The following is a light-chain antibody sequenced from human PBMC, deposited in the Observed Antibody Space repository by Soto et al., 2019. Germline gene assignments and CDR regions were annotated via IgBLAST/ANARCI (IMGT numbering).Light chain of an antibody. Sequence: QSVLTQPPSVSGAPGQRVTISCTGNNSNLGAGYDVHWYQQLPGAAPKLVIFGNRTRPSGVPERFSGSKSGTSAALAITGLQAEGEADYYCQAYDYSLTAFVFGGGTRLTVL. CDR3: QAYDYSLTAFV. CDR1: NSNLGAGYD. V-gene: IGLV1-40*01. CDR2: GNR. J-gene: IGLJ3*02.